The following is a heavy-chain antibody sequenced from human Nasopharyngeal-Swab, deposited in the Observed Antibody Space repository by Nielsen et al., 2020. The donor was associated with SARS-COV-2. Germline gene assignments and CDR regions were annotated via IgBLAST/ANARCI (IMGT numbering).Heavy chain of an antibody. Sequence: GGSLRLSCAASGFTFSSYSMNWVRQAPGKGLDWVSAISSSSYIYYADSVKGRFTISRDNAKNSLYLQMNSLRAEDTAVYYCARDDYVWGSYRYREYNWFDPWGQGTLVTVSS. CDR2: ISSSSYI. D-gene: IGHD3-16*02. CDR3: ARDDYVWGSYRYREYNWFDP. J-gene: IGHJ5*02. V-gene: IGHV3-21*01. CDR1: GFTFSSYS.